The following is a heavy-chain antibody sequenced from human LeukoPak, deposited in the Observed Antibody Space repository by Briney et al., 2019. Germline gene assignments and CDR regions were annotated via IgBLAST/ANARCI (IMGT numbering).Heavy chain of an antibody. D-gene: IGHD3-22*01. CDR1: GYTFTSYA. CDR3: ARDWGYYYDSSGSTQRSDY. J-gene: IGHJ4*02. Sequence: GASVKVSCKASGYTFTSYAMHWVRQAPGQGLEWMGRINPNSGGTNYAQKFQGRVTMTRDTSISTAYMELSRLRSDDTAVYYCARDWGYYYDSSGSTQRSDYWGQGTLVTVSS. V-gene: IGHV1-2*06. CDR2: INPNSGGT.